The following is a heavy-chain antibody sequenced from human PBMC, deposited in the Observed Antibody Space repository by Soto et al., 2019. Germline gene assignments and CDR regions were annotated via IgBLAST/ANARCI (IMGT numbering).Heavy chain of an antibody. V-gene: IGHV4-34*01. CDR3: ARGRVRSAFDI. CDR2: INHSGST. CDR1: GGSFSGYY. D-gene: IGHD3-16*01. J-gene: IGHJ3*02. Sequence: QVQLQQWGAGLLKPSETLSLTCAVYGGSFSGYYWSCIRQPPGKGLEWIGEINHSGSTNYNPSLKSRVTISVDTSKNQFSLKLSSVTAADTAVYYCARGRVRSAFDIWGQGTMVTVSS.